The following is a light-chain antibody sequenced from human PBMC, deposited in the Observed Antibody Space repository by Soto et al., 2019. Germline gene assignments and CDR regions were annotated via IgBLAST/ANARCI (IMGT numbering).Light chain of an antibody. CDR1: HSLLHSNGYNY. V-gene: IGKV2-28*01. Sequence: DIVMTQSPLSLPVTPGEPASISCRSSHSLLHSNGYNYLDWYLQKPGQSPQLLIYLGSNRASGVPDRFSGSGSDTYFTLEISRVEADDVGVYYCMQPLENFRTFGQGTKVDIK. J-gene: IGKJ1*01. CDR2: LGS. CDR3: MQPLENFRT.